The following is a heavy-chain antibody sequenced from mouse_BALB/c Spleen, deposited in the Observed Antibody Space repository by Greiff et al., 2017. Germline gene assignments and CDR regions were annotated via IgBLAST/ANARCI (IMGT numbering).Heavy chain of an antibody. CDR1: GYSITSDYA. V-gene: IGHV3-2*02. CDR3: ARSLLRFDY. D-gene: IGHD1-2*01. J-gene: IGHJ2*01. CDR2: ISYSGST. Sequence: EVKLVESGPGLVKPSQSLSLTCTVTGYSITSDYAWNWIRQFPGNKLEWMGYISYSGSTSYNPSLKSRISITRDTSKNQFFLQLNSVTTEDTATYYCARSLLRFDYWGQGTTLTVSS.